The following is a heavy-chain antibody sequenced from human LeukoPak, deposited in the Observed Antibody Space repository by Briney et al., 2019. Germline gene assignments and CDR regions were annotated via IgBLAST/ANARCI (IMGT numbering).Heavy chain of an antibody. CDR2: ILHSGST. D-gene: IGHD3-10*01. J-gene: IGHJ5*02. CDR1: GGSISSSKW. Sequence: PSETLSLTCGVSGGSISSSKWWRWGRQAPGKGLEWIGEILHSGSTNYNPSLRSRVTILVDTSRNHFSLKVGAVTAADTAVYFCAVKFAAGKANWFDRWGQGTLVTVSS. CDR3: AVKFAAGKANWFDR. V-gene: IGHV4-4*02.